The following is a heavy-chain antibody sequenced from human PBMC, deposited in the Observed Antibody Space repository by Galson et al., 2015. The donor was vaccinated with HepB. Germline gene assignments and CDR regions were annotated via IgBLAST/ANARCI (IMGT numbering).Heavy chain of an antibody. Sequence: LRLSCAASGFTVSSNYMSWVRQAPGKGLEWVSVIYGGGSTYYADSVKGRFSISRDNSENTLSLQMSSLRAEDTAVYYCARGTPYNFDTSGYFPLYYLDYWGQGTLVTVSS. J-gene: IGHJ4*02. CDR2: IYGGGST. V-gene: IGHV3-66*02. CDR3: ARGTPYNFDTSGYFPLYYLDY. CDR1: GFTVSSNY. D-gene: IGHD3-22*01.